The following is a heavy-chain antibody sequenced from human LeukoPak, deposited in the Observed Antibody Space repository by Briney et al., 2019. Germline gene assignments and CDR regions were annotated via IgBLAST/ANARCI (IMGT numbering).Heavy chain of an antibody. Sequence: ASVKVSCKASGYTFTGYHMHWVRQAPGQGLEWMGWINPNSGGTNYAQKFQGRVTITRDTSISTAYMELSSLRSDDTAVYYCARQSFFDYWGQGTLVTVSS. J-gene: IGHJ4*02. CDR1: GYTFTGYH. V-gene: IGHV1-2*02. D-gene: IGHD1-26*01. CDR3: ARQSFFDY. CDR2: INPNSGGT.